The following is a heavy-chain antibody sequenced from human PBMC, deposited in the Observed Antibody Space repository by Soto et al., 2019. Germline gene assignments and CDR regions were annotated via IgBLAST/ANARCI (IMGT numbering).Heavy chain of an antibody. D-gene: IGHD2-15*01. CDR1: GFTLSKAW. V-gene: IGHV3-15*01. Sequence: EGQLVESGGGLVNPGGSRRLSCVTSGFTLSKAWMSWVRQAPGKGLEWVGRIKSDSDGGTTDYAAPVKRRFTISRDDSKNTVYLQMNSLKTEDTAVYYGTPDAWRFVERFPYWGQGTLVTVSS. CDR3: TPDAWRFVERFPY. J-gene: IGHJ4*02. CDR2: IKSDSDGGTT.